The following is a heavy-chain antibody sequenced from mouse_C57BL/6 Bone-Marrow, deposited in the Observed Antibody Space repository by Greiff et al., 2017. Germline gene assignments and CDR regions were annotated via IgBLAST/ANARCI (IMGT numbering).Heavy chain of an antibody. D-gene: IGHD2-4*01. CDR2: ISYDGSN. J-gene: IGHJ4*01. V-gene: IGHV3-6*01. CDR1: GYSITSGYY. CDR3: ARQRLRSTGAMDY. Sequence: EVKLMESGPGLVKPSQSLSLTCSVTGYSITSGYYWNWIRQFPGNKLEWMGYISYDGSNNYNPSLKNRISITRDTSKNQFFLKLNSVTTEDTATYYCARQRLRSTGAMDYWGQGTSVTVSS.